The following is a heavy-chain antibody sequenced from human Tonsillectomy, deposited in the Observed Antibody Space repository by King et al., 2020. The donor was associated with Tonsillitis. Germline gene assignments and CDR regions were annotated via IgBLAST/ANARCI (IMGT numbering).Heavy chain of an antibody. Sequence: VQLVESGGGVVQPGGSLRLSCAASGFTFTSYGMHWVRQAPGKGLEWVAFIRLDGSNKYYGDSVKGRFSISRDNSKNTFYLQMNCQRAEDTPIYYCAKDGGYSSGYSSYYFDSWGQGTLVTVSS. D-gene: IGHD3-22*01. V-gene: IGHV3-30*02. CDR1: GFTFTSYG. CDR2: IRLDGSNK. CDR3: AKDGGYSSGYSSYYFDS. J-gene: IGHJ4*02.